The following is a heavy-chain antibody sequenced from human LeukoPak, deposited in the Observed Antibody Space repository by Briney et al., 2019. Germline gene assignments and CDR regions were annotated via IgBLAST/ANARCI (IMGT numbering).Heavy chain of an antibody. CDR3: ARGVSGHDSFYYYGMDV. Sequence: SETLSLTCTVSGGSISGDYWSWIRQPPGKGLEWIGYIYDSGSTNYNPSLKSRVTISVDTSKNQFSLKLSSVTAADTAVYFCARGVSGHDSFYYYGMDVWGQGTTVTVSS. D-gene: IGHD5-12*01. CDR1: GGSISGDY. J-gene: IGHJ6*02. CDR2: IYDSGST. V-gene: IGHV4-59*01.